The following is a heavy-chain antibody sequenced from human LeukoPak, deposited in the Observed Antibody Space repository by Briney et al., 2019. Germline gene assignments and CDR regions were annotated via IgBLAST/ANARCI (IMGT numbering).Heavy chain of an antibody. J-gene: IGHJ4*02. D-gene: IGHD5-18*01. CDR2: ISGSGGST. V-gene: IGHV3-23*01. Sequence: GGSLRLSCAASGFTFSSYAMSWVRQAPGKGLEWVSAISGSGGSTYYADSVKGRFTISRDNSKNTLYLQMNSLRAEDTAVYYCAKDPTLYSDTAMPTGLDYWGQGTLVTVSS. CDR1: GFTFSSYA. CDR3: AKDPTLYSDTAMPTGLDY.